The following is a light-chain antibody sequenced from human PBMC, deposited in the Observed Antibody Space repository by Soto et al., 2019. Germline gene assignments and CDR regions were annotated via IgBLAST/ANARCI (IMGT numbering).Light chain of an antibody. CDR1: QSVSGW. V-gene: IGKV1-5*01. CDR2: AAS. CDR3: QQYYSYLIT. J-gene: IGKJ5*01. Sequence: DIQMTQSPSTLSASVGDTVTVTCRASQSVSGWLAWYQQKPGEAPKLLIYAASTLQSGVPSRFSGSGSGTDFTLTISCLQSEDFATYYCQQYYSYLITFGQGTRLEIK.